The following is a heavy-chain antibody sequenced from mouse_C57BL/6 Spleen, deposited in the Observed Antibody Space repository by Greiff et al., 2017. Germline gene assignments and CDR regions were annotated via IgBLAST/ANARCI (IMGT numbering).Heavy chain of an antibody. V-gene: IGHV1-78*01. D-gene: IGHD1-1*01. CDR3: ARRDYYYGRDWYFDV. Sequence: VQRVESDAELVKPGASVKISCKVSGYTFTDHTIHWMKQRPEQGLEWIGYIYPRDGSTKYNEKFKGKATLTADKSSSTAYMQLNSLTSEDSAVYCGARRDYYYGRDWYFDVWGKGTTVTVSS. J-gene: IGHJ1*03. CDR1: GYTFTDHT. CDR2: IYPRDGST.